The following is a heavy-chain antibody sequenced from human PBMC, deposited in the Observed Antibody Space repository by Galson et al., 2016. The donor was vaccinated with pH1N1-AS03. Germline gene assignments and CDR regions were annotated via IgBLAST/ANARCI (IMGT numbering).Heavy chain of an antibody. V-gene: IGHV1-69*13. CDR2: IIPIFNAP. CDR1: GGTISNLA. J-gene: IGHJ6*02. D-gene: IGHD2-15*01. Sequence: SVKVSCKASGGTISNLAISWVRQAPGQGLEWVGGIIPIFNAPIYAQKFQNRVTITADESTSTAYMEQSSLTSDDTAVFYCVGRSCHAHGCSSSNYYYYGLHVWGQGTSVTVSS. CDR3: VGRSCHAHGCSSSNYYYYGLHV.